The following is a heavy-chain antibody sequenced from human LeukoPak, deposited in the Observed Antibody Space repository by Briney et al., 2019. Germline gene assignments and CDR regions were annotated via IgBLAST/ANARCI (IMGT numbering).Heavy chain of an antibody. V-gene: IGHV1-18*01. CDR1: DYTFTNYG. CDR2: ISAYNGKA. CDR3: ARTNLDCKNGVCYDY. D-gene: IGHD2-8*01. J-gene: IGHJ4*02. Sequence: ASVKVSCKASDYTFTNYGVSWVRQAPGQGLEWMGWISAYNGKAYYAQKFQGRVTVTTDTSTSTAYMDLRSLRSDDTAVYYCARTNLDCKNGVCYDYWGQGTPVTVSS.